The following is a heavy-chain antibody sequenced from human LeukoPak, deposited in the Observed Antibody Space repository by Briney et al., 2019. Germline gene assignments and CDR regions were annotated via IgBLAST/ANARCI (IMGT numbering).Heavy chain of an antibody. D-gene: IGHD6-19*01. Sequence: GSLRLSCAASGFTFSSYWMSWVRQAPGKGLEWVANIKQDGSEKYYVDSVKGRFTISRDNAKNSLYLQMNSLRAEDTAVYYCARDKGSGWYGADAFDIWGQGTMVTVSS. V-gene: IGHV3-7*01. CDR1: GFTFSSYW. J-gene: IGHJ3*02. CDR3: ARDKGSGWYGADAFDI. CDR2: IKQDGSEK.